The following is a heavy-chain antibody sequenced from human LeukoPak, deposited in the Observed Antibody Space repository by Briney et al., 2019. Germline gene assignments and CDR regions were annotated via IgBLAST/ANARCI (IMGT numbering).Heavy chain of an antibody. CDR2: ISGSGGST. CDR3: AKAPRLHKTIRFLEWLLFFDY. V-gene: IGHV3-23*01. Sequence: GGSLRLSCAASGFTFSSYAMSWVRQAPGKGLEWVSAISGSGGSTYYADSVKGRFTIPRDNSKNTLHLQMNSLRAEDTAVYYCAKAPRLHKTIRFLEWLLFFDYWGQGTLVTVSS. J-gene: IGHJ4*02. D-gene: IGHD3-3*01. CDR1: GFTFSSYA.